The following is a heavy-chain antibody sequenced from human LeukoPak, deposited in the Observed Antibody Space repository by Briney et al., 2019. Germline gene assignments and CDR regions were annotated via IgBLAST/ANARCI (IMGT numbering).Heavy chain of an antibody. J-gene: IGHJ4*02. D-gene: IGHD3-22*01. V-gene: IGHV1-2*02. Sequence: ASVKVSCKASGYTFTGYYMHWVRQAPGQGLEWMGWINPNSGGTNYAQKFQGRVTMTRDTSISTAYMELSRLRSDDTAVYYCARDDYYDSSGYWAFGVDYWGQGTLVTVSS. CDR2: INPNSGGT. CDR3: ARDDYYDSSGYWAFGVDY. CDR1: GYTFTGYY.